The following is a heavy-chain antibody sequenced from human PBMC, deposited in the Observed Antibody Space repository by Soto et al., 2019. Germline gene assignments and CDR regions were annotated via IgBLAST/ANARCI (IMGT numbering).Heavy chain of an antibody. CDR2: ISYDGSNK. CDR1: GFTFSSYG. Sequence: PGGSLRLSCAASGFTFSSYGMHWVRQAPGKGLEWVAVISYDGSNKYYADSVKGRFTISRDNSKNTLYLQMNSLRAEDTAVYYCARDRGIAVAISLDYWGQGTLVTVSS. J-gene: IGHJ4*02. D-gene: IGHD6-19*01. CDR3: ARDRGIAVAISLDY. V-gene: IGHV3-30*03.